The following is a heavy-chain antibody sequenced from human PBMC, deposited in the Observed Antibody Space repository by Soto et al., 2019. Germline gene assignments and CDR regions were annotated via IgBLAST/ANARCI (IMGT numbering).Heavy chain of an antibody. V-gene: IGHV3-23*01. D-gene: IGHD1-26*01. J-gene: IGHJ4*02. Sequence: GGSLRLSCAASGFTFSSHAMNWVRQAPGKGLEWVSAISASGDNAYYADSVKGRFTISRDNSKNTLYLQMNSLRAEDTAVYFCAKDIWRSTCRYFDYWGQGTLVTVSS. CDR1: GFTFSSHA. CDR3: AKDIWRSTCRYFDY. CDR2: ISASGDNA.